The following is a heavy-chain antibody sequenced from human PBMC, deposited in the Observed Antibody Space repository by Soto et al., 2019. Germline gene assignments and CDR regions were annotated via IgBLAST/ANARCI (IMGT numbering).Heavy chain of an antibody. Sequence: PGGSLRLSCAASGFTFRSFGMHWVRQAPGKGLEWVAVIWYDGNNKYYADSVKGRFTISRDNSKDTLYLQMNSLRAEDTAVYYCARDRSGYDQTPDYWGQGTQVTVSS. CDR2: IWYDGNNK. CDR1: GFTFRSFG. V-gene: IGHV3-33*01. J-gene: IGHJ4*02. CDR3: ARDRSGYDQTPDY. D-gene: IGHD5-12*01.